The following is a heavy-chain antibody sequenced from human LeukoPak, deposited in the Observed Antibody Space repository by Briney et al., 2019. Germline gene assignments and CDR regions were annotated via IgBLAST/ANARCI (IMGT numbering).Heavy chain of an antibody. CDR1: GFTFSSYG. J-gene: IGHJ4*02. V-gene: IGHV3-30*02. D-gene: IGHD2-2*01. Sequence: GGSLRLSCAASGFTFSSYGMHWVRQAPGKGLEWVAFIRYDGSNKYYADSVKGRFTISRDNSKNTLYLQMSSLRAEDTAVYYCAKDPDSYCSSTSCGYYFDYWGQGTLVTVSS. CDR2: IRYDGSNK. CDR3: AKDPDSYCSSTSCGYYFDY.